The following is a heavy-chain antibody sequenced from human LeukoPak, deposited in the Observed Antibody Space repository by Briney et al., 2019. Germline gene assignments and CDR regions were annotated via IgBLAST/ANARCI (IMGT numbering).Heavy chain of an antibody. Sequence: PSETLSLTCAVYGGSFSGYYWSWIRQPPGKGLEWIGEINHSGSTNYNPSLKSRVTISVDTSKNQFSLKLSSVTAADTAVYYCARGRVGLVILYYFDYWGQGTLVTVSS. V-gene: IGHV4-34*01. CDR1: GGSFSGYY. D-gene: IGHD3-9*01. CDR2: INHSGST. J-gene: IGHJ4*02. CDR3: ARGRVGLVILYYFDY.